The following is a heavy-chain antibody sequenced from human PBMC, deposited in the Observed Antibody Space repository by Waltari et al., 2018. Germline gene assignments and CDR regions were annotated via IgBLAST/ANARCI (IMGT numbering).Heavy chain of an antibody. D-gene: IGHD6-13*01. J-gene: IGHJ3*02. V-gene: IGHV3-21*02. CDR1: GFSFRHYP. Sequence: EVQLMESGGGLVKPGGSLRLDCAAPGFSFRHYPMNWVRQAPGKGLEWVSSITSTSNYIYYADSLKGRFTISRDDAKNSLYLQMNSLRAEDTAVYYCTRGSSTWSDAIDIWGQGTMVTVSS. CDR3: TRGSSTWSDAIDI. CDR2: ITSTSNYI.